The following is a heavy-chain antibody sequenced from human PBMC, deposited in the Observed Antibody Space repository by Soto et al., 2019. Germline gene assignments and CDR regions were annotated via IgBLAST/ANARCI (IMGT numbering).Heavy chain of an antibody. V-gene: IGHV1-69*12. Sequence: QVQLVQSGAEIKEPGSSVKVSCKTSGGTFSSSAISWLRQAPGQGLEWMGGIIPLFRTPDYAQKFQGRVTIAADESTRTAYMELSSLRSEDTAVYYCARDNDRLQLGGNYYYILDVWGQGTTITVSS. CDR3: ARDNDRLQLGGNYYYILDV. CDR2: IIPLFRTP. D-gene: IGHD4-4*01. CDR1: GGTFSSSA. J-gene: IGHJ6*02.